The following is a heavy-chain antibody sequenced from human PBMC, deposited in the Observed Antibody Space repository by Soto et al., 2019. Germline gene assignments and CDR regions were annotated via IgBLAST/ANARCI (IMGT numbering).Heavy chain of an antibody. CDR3: ARDRYCSGGSCYPGDGMDV. CDR1: GYTFTSYG. CDR2: ISAYNGNT. Sequence: ASVKVSCKASGYTFTSYGISWVRQAPGQGLEWMGWISAYNGNTNYAQKLQGRVTMTTDKSTSTAYMELRSLRSDDTAVYYCARDRYCSGGSCYPGDGMDVWGQGTTVTVSS. V-gene: IGHV1-18*04. D-gene: IGHD2-15*01. J-gene: IGHJ6*02.